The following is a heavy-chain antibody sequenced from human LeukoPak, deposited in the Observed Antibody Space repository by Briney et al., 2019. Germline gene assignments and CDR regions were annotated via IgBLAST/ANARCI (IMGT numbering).Heavy chain of an antibody. CDR1: GFTFSSYG. J-gene: IGHJ4*02. V-gene: IGHV3-30*03. CDR3: ARVSRYYFDY. CDR2: ISYDGSNK. Sequence: GRSLRLSCAASGFTFSSYGMHWVRQAPGKGLEWVAVISYDGSNKYYADSVKGRFTISRDNSKNTLYLQMNSLRVEDTAVYYCARVSRYYFDYWGQGTLVTVSS.